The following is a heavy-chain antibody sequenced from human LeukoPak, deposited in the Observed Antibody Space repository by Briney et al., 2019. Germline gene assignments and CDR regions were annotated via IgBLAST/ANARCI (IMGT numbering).Heavy chain of an antibody. CDR1: GFTFSSYS. Sequence: PWGSLTLSCAASGFTFSSYSMNWVRQAPGKGLEWVSSISSSSSYIYYADSVKGRFTISRDNAKNSLYLQMNSLRAEDTAVYYCARARNTFGGVIVFDYWGQGTLVTVSS. CDR3: ARARNTFGGVIVFDY. J-gene: IGHJ4*02. V-gene: IGHV3-21*01. D-gene: IGHD3-16*02. CDR2: ISSSSSYI.